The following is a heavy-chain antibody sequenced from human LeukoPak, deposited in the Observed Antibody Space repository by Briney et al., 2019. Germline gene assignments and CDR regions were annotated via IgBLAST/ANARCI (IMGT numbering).Heavy chain of an antibody. CDR2: INPSSGGS. V-gene: IGHV1-2*02. Sequence: GASVKVSCKASGYTITGYYIHWVRQAPGQGLEWMGWINPSSGGSTYAQKFQGRVTMTRDTSISTAYMELSSLRSDDTAVYFCATTTEDWENNYWGQGTLVTVSS. CDR3: ATTTEDWENNY. D-gene: IGHD3/OR15-3a*01. J-gene: IGHJ4*02. CDR1: GYTITGYY.